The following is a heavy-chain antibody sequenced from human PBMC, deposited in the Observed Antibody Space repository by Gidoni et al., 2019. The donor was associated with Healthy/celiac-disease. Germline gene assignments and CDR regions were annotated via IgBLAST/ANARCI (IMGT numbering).Heavy chain of an antibody. CDR2: VVPIFGTA. V-gene: IGHV1-69*06. Sequence: QVQLVQSGAEVKKPGSSVKVYCKASGGNFSSYAISWVRQAPGQGLEWMGGVVPIFGTANYAQKFQGRVTITADKSTSTAYMELSSLRSEDTAVYYCARGWGYGTFDYWGQGTLVTVSS. CDR3: ARGWGYGTFDY. J-gene: IGHJ4*02. CDR1: GGNFSSYA. D-gene: IGHD7-27*01.